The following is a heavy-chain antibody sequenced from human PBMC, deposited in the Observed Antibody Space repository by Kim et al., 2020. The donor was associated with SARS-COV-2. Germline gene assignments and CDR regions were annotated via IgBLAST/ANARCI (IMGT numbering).Heavy chain of an antibody. D-gene: IGHD2-2*03. CDR2: ISYDGSNK. CDR1: GFTFSSYG. V-gene: IGHV3-33*05. Sequence: GGSMRLSCAAYGFTFSSYGMHWVRQAPGKGLEWVAVISYDGSNKYYADSVKGRFTISRDNSKNTLYLQMNSLRAEDTAVYYCARDGYCSSTSCYASYYFDYWGQGTLVTVSS. CDR3: ARDGYCSSTSCYASYYFDY. J-gene: IGHJ4*02.